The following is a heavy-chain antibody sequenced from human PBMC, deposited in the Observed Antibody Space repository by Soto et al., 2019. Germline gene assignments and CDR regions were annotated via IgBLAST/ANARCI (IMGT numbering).Heavy chain of an antibody. CDR2: ISGSGGST. CDR1: GLTFSSYA. Sequence: GGSLRLSCAASGLTFSSYAMSWVRQAPGKGLEWVSAISGSGGSTYYADSVKGRFTISRDNSKNTLYLQMNSLRAEDTAVYYCARVGYAVTTGGAFDIWGQGTMVTVSS. CDR3: ARVGYAVTTGGAFDI. D-gene: IGHD4-17*01. V-gene: IGHV3-23*01. J-gene: IGHJ3*02.